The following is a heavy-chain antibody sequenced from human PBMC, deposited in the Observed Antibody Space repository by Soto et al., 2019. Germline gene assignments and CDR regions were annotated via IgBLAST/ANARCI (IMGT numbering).Heavy chain of an antibody. Sequence: ASVKVSCKASGYTFTSYDINWVRQATGQGLEWMGWMNPNSGNTGYAQKFQGRVTMTRNTSISTAYMELSSLRSEDTAVYYCARVPLGYCTTGVCYKAPLGRYYFEYWGQGTLVTVSS. CDR3: ARVPLGYCTTGVCYKAPLGRYYFEY. V-gene: IGHV1-8*01. D-gene: IGHD2-8*01. CDR1: GYTFTSYD. J-gene: IGHJ4*02. CDR2: MNPNSGNT.